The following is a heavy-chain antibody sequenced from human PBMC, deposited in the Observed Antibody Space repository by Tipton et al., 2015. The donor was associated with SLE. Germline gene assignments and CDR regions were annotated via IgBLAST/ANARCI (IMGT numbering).Heavy chain of an antibody. CDR1: GFTFSTYG. D-gene: IGHD5-18*01. Sequence: SLRLSCAASGFTFSTYGMHWVRQAPGKGLEWVAFIRYDGSNKYYADSVKGRFTISRDNSKNTLYLRMNTLRAEDTAVYYCAKDTGYLYYYYYGMDVWGQGTTVTVSS. CDR2: IRYDGSNK. V-gene: IGHV3-30*02. J-gene: IGHJ6*02. CDR3: AKDTGYLYYYYYGMDV.